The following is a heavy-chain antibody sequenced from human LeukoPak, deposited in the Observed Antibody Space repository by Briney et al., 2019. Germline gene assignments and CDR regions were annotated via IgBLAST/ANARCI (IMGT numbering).Heavy chain of an antibody. V-gene: IGHV4-59*08. CDR2: IYYSGST. J-gene: IGHJ6*02. CDR1: GGSISSYY. D-gene: IGHD1-14*01. CDR3: ARYRVGDYYYGMDV. Sequence: SETLSLTCTVSGGSISSYYWSWIRQPPWKGLEWIGDIYYSGSTNYNPSLKSRVTISVDTSKNQFSLKLSSVTAADTAVYYCARYRVGDYYYGMDVWGQGTTVTVSS.